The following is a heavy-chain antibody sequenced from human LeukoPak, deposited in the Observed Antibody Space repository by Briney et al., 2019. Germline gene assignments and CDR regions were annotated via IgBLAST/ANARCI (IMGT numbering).Heavy chain of an antibody. V-gene: IGHV1-2*02. D-gene: IGHD3-16*02. J-gene: IGHJ4*02. CDR1: GYTFTDYY. CDR3: AKDVPESLVIYY. CDR2: INPNNGGT. Sequence: ASVKVSCKASGYTFTDYYIHWVRQAPGQGLEWMGWINPNNGGTNYAQKFQGRVTMTRDTSITTAYMEVSRLTSDDTAVYYSAKDVPESLVIYYWGQGTLLTVSS.